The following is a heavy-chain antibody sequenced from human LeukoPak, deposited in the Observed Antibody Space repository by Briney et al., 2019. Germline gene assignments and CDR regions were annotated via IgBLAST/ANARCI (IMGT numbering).Heavy chain of an antibody. J-gene: IGHJ4*02. D-gene: IGHD3-3*01. CDR1: GGSFSGYY. CDR3: ASRVSPEYYDFWSGYYYYFDY. Sequence: ASETLSLTCAVYGGSFSGYYWTWIRQPPGKGLEWIGEIHYSGSATYNPSLKSRVTISVDTSKNQFSLKLSSVTAADTAVYYCASRVSPEYYDFWSGYYYYFDYWGQGTLVTVSS. V-gene: IGHV4-34*01. CDR2: IHYSGSA.